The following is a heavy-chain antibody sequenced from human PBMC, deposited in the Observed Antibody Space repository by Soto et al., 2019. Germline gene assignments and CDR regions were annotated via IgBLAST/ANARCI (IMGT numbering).Heavy chain of an antibody. CDR1: GFTFSSYA. CDR2: ISGSGGST. CDR3: AKSHASSYYYDSSDYYGMDV. D-gene: IGHD3-22*01. Sequence: GGSLRLSCAASGFTFSSYAMSWVRQAPGKGLEWVSAISGSGGSTYYADSVKGRFTISRDNSKNTLYLQMNSLRAEDTAVYYCAKSHASSYYYDSSDYYGMDVWGQGTTVTVS. V-gene: IGHV3-23*01. J-gene: IGHJ6*02.